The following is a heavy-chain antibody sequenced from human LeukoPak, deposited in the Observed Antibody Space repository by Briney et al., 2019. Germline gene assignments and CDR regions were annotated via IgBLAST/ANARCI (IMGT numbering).Heavy chain of an antibody. J-gene: IGHJ4*02. CDR1: GGTFSSYA. V-gene: IGHV1-69*05. D-gene: IGHD6-19*01. Sequence: SVKVSCKASGGTFSSYAISWVRQAPGQGLEWMGGIIPIFGTANYAQKFQGRVTITTDESTSTAYMELSSLRSEDTAVYYCARGDRQWLAFDYWGQGTLVTVSS. CDR3: ARGDRQWLAFDY. CDR2: IIPIFGTA.